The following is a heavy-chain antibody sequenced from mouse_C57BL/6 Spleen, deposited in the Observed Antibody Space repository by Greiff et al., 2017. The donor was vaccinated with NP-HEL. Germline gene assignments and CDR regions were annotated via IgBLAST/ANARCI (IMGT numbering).Heavy chain of an antibody. D-gene: IGHD1-1*01. CDR2: IDPETGGT. V-gene: IGHV1-15*01. CDR3: TRRAPYGSSFNWYFDV. Sequence: VQLQQSGAELVRPGASVTLSCKASGYTFTDYEMHWVKQTPVHGLEWIGAIDPETGGTAYNQKFKGKAILTADKSSSTAYMELRSLTSENSAVYYCTRRAPYGSSFNWYFDVWGTGTTVTVSS. CDR1: GYTFTDYE. J-gene: IGHJ1*03.